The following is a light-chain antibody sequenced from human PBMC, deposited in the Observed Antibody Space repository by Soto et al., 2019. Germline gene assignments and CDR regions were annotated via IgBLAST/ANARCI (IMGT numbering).Light chain of an antibody. J-gene: IGLJ3*02. CDR1: SSDVGSYNL. CDR2: EGS. V-gene: IGLV2-23*01. CDR3: CSYAGSRV. Sequence: QSALTQPASVSRSPGQSITISCTGTSSDVGSYNLVSWYQQHPGKAPKLMIYEGSKRPSGVSNRFSGSKSGNTASLTISGLQAEDEADYYCCSYAGSRVFGGGTQLTVL.